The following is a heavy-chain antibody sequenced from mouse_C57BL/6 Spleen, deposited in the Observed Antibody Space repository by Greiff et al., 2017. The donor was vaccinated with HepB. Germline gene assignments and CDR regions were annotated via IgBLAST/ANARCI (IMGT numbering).Heavy chain of an antibody. D-gene: IGHD3-2*02. Sequence: VQLQESGAELVRPGTSVKMSCKASGYTFTNYWIGWAKQRPGHGLEWIGDIYPGGGYTNYNEKFKGKATLTADKSSSTAYMQFSSLTSEDSAIYYCARSETQAKAMDYWGQGTSVTVSS. CDR1: GYTFTNYW. V-gene: IGHV1-63*01. CDR3: ARSETQAKAMDY. J-gene: IGHJ4*01. CDR2: IYPGGGYT.